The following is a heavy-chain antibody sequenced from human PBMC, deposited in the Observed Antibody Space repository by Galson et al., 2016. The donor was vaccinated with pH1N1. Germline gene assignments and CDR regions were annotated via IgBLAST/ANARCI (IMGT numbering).Heavy chain of an antibody. J-gene: IGHJ3*01. CDR3: AHREVMITNAFDF. CDR1: GFSIRSSGMG. D-gene: IGHD3-16*01. V-gene: IGHV2-5*02. CDR2: IYWDDDK. Sequence: PALVNPTQTLTLTCTFSGFSIRSSGMGVGWIRQPPGKALEWLAVIYWDDDKRYSPSLKSRLTITKDTSKNHVVLTMTNMDPMDTATYYCAHREVMITNAFDFWGQGTMVTVSS.